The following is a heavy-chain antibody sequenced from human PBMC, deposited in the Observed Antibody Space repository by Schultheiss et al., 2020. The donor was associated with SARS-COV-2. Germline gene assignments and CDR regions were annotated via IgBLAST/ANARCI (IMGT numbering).Heavy chain of an antibody. CDR3: ARQWVVVAATNNWFDP. D-gene: IGHD2-15*01. CDR1: GGSISSSSYY. Sequence: SETLSLTCTVSGGSISSSSYYWGWIRQPPGKGLEWIGSIYYSGSTYYNPSLKSRVTISVDTSKNQFSLKLSSVTAADTAVYYCARQWVVVAATNNWFDPWGQGTLVTVSS. CDR2: IYYSGST. V-gene: IGHV4-39*01. J-gene: IGHJ5*02.